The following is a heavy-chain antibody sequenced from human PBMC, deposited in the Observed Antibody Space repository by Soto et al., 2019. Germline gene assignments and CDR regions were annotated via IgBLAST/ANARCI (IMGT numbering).Heavy chain of an antibody. CDR1: GFTFSSYG. Sequence: QVQLVESGGGVVQPGRSLRLSCAASGFTFSSYGMHWVRQAPGKGLEWVAIISFDGSNKYYADSVKGRFTISRDNSKNTLYLQMNSLRAEDTAVYYCAKDRNADFDYWGQGTLVTVSS. CDR2: ISFDGSNK. V-gene: IGHV3-30*18. D-gene: IGHD1-1*01. CDR3: AKDRNADFDY. J-gene: IGHJ4*02.